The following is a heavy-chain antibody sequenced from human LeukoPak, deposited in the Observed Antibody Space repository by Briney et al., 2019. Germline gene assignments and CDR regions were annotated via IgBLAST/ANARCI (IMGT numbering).Heavy chain of an antibody. CDR3: ASWIYCSSTRLPPNYYMDV. V-gene: IGHV3-21*01. J-gene: IGHJ6*03. Sequence: GGSLRLSCAASGFTFSSYSMNWVRQAPGKGLEWVSSISSSSSYIYYADSVKGRFTISRDNAKNSLYLQMNSLRAEDTAVYYCASWIYCSSTRLPPNYYMDVWGKGTTVTVSS. CDR1: GFTFSSYS. CDR2: ISSSSSYI. D-gene: IGHD2-2*01.